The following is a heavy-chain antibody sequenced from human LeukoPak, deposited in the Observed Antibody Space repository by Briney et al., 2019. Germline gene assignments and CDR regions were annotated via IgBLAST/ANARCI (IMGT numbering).Heavy chain of an antibody. CDR2: VIPMLGVA. CDR3: ARGRATGYFDY. V-gene: IGHV1-69*04. CDR1: GGTFSSYE. Sequence: ASVKVSCKASGGTFSSYEISWVRQAPGQGLEWMGMVIPMLGVASYAQRFQDRVTITADRSTSTAYMELNSLRSGDTAVYYCARGRATGYFDYWGQGTLVTVSS. J-gene: IGHJ4*02.